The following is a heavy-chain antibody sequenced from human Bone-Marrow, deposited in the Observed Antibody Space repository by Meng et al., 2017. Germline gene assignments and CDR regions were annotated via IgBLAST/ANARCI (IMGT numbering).Heavy chain of an antibody. CDR1: GGSISSGSYY. V-gene: IGHV4-61*02. J-gene: IGHJ6*02. CDR2: IYTSGST. CDR3: AREITMVRGVIIQTLYYYGMDV. Sequence: SETLSLTCTVSGGSISSGSYYWSWIRQPAGKGLEWIGRIYTSGSTNYNPSLKSRVTISVDTSKNQFSLKLSSVTAADTAVYYCAREITMVRGVIIQTLYYYGMDVWGQGTTVTVSS. D-gene: IGHD3-10*01.